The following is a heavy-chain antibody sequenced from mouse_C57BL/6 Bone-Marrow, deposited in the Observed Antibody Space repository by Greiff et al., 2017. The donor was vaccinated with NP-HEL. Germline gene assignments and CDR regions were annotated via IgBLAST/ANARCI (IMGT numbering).Heavy chain of an antibody. V-gene: IGHV1-81*01. J-gene: IGHJ4*01. CDR2: IYPRSGNT. Sequence: VQLQQSGAELARPGASVKLSCKASGYTFTSYGISWVKQRTGQGLEWIGEIYPRSGNTYYNEKFKGKATLTADKSSSTAYLELRSLTSEDSAVYFCARESFPLGNAMDYWGQGTSVTVSS. D-gene: IGHD2-10*02. CDR3: ARESFPLGNAMDY. CDR1: GYTFTSYG.